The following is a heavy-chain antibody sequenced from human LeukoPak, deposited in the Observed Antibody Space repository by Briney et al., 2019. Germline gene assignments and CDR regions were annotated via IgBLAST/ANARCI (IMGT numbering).Heavy chain of an antibody. V-gene: IGHV3-21*01. CDR2: ISSSSSYI. CDR1: GFTFSSYS. J-gene: IGHJ6*04. D-gene: IGHD2-2*01. Sequence: GGSLRLSCAAPGFTFSSYSMNLVRQAPGNGQEWDSSISSSSSYIYYAHSVKGRFTISRDNAKNSLYLQMNSLRAEDTAVYYCARSHCSSTSCYDTHDYYYGMDVWGKGTTATVSS. CDR3: ARSHCSSTSCYDTHDYYYGMDV.